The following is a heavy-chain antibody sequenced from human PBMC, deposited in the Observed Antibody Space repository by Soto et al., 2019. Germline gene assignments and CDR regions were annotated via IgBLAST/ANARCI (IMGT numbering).Heavy chain of an antibody. CDR2: TSYSGTT. Sequence: SETLSLTCTVSGGSMSSGIYYWSWIRQPPGKGLECIGFTSYSGTTYYNTSLWSRVSMSVDTSKNHFSVRLSSVTAADTAVYYCARAYYDTKGYSLDPWGQGTLVTVSS. V-gene: IGHV4-30-4*02. D-gene: IGHD3-16*01. J-gene: IGHJ5*02. CDR1: GGSMSSGIYY. CDR3: ARAYYDTKGYSLDP.